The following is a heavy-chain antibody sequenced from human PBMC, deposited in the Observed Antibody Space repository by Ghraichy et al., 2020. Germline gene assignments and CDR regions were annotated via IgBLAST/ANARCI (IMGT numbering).Heavy chain of an antibody. J-gene: IGHJ4*02. Sequence: GGTLRLSCAASGFTFSTYSMNWVRQAPGKGLEWVSYISSTGSTIYYADSVKGRFTISRDNAKNSLYLQMNSLRDEDTAVYYCARGATNWGKAPDYWGQGTLVSVSS. CDR2: ISSTGSTI. CDR3: ARGATNWGKAPDY. D-gene: IGHD7-27*01. CDR1: GFTFSTYS. V-gene: IGHV3-48*02.